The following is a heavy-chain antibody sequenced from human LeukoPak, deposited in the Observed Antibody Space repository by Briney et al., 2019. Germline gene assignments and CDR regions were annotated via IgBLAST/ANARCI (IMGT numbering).Heavy chain of an antibody. Sequence: SETLSLTCSVSSVSINGYYWNWIRQSPGKGLEWIGNIHYSGSSVYNPSLKSRGTISIDTSRRQFFLKLNSVTAANTAVYFCALAPNSNWFDFWGPGILVTVSS. CDR2: IHYSGSS. D-gene: IGHD2-8*01. V-gene: IGHV4-59*03. CDR1: SVSINGYY. J-gene: IGHJ5*01. CDR3: ALAPNSNWFDF.